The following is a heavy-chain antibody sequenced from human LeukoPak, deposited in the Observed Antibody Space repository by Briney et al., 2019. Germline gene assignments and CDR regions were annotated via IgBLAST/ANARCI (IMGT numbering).Heavy chain of an antibody. CDR2: INTSGNI. Sequence: SETLSLTCTVPGGSISSESYDWRWIRQPAGKGLEWIERINTSGNINYNPSLNSRVTIAVDTSNDQFSLKLSSLTAADTAVYYCARGLSSSWYWFNTWGQGTLVTVSS. CDR3: ARGLSSSWYWFNT. D-gene: IGHD6-13*01. V-gene: IGHV4-61*02. J-gene: IGHJ5*02. CDR1: GGSISSESYD.